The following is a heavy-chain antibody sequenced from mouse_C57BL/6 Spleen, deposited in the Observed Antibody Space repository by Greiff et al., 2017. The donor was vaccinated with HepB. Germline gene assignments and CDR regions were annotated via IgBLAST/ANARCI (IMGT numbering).Heavy chain of an antibody. V-gene: IGHV5-17*01. CDR3: ARAVHVVCWYFDV. D-gene: IGHD2-10*02. CDR1: GFTFSDYG. Sequence: DVKLVESGGGLVKPGGSLKLSCAASGFTFSDYGMHWVRQAPEKGLEWVAYISSGSSTIYYADTVKGRFTISRDNAKNTLFLQMTSLRSEDTAMSYCARAVHVVCWYFDVWGKGTTVTVSS. J-gene: IGHJ1*03. CDR2: ISSGSSTI.